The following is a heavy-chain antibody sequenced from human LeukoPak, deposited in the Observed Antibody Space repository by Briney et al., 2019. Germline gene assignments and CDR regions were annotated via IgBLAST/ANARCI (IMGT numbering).Heavy chain of an antibody. J-gene: IGHJ4*02. V-gene: IGHV1-69*13. CDR2: IIPIFGTA. CDR3: ARDRALSGSYYFDY. CDR1: GGTFSSYA. D-gene: IGHD1-26*01. Sequence: SVKVSCKASGGTFSSYAISWVRQAPGQGLEWMGGIIPIFGTANYAQKFQGRVTITADESTSTAYMELSSLRSEDTAVYYCARDRALSGSYYFDYWGQGTLVTVSS.